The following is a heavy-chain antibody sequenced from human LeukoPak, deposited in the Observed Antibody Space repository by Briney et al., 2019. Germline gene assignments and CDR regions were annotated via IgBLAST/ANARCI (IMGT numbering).Heavy chain of an antibody. CDR1: GFTVSSNY. CDR2: IYSGGST. CDR3: ASSTYYYGSGSYRDY. J-gene: IGHJ4*02. Sequence: PGGSLRLSCAASGFTVSSNYMSWVRQAPGKGLEWVSVIYSGGSTYYADSVKGRFTTSRDNSKNTLYLQMNSLRAEDTAVYYCASSTYYYGSGSYRDYWGQGTLVTVSS. V-gene: IGHV3-66*01. D-gene: IGHD3-10*01.